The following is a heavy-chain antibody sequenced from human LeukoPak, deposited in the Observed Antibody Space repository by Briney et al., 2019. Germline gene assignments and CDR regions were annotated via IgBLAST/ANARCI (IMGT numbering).Heavy chain of an antibody. Sequence: ASVEVSCKASGYTFTSYDINWVRQATGQGLEWMGWMNPNSGNTGYAQKFQGRVAMTRNTSISTAYMELSSLRSEDTAVYYCATRGSSDAFDIWGQGTMVTVSS. CDR3: ATRGSSDAFDI. CDR1: GYTFTSYD. J-gene: IGHJ3*02. V-gene: IGHV1-8*01. CDR2: MNPNSGNT.